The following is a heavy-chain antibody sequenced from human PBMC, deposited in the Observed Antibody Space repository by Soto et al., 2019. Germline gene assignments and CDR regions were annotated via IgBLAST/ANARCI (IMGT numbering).Heavy chain of an antibody. CDR1: GFTFSTYW. V-gene: IGHV3-74*01. D-gene: IGHD3-22*01. J-gene: IGHJ4*02. Sequence: EVQLVESGGDLVQPGGSLRLSCAASGFTFSTYWMHWVRQAPGKGLLWVSRTKTDGTYATYADSVKGRFTISRDNAKNTLYLQMNSLRVEDAAGYYCAAGGSGYYANWGQGTLVTVSS. CDR2: TKTDGTYA. CDR3: AAGGSGYYAN.